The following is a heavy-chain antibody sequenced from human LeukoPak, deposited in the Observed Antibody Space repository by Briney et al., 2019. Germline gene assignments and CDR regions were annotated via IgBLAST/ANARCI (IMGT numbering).Heavy chain of an antibody. CDR1: GGSISSYY. J-gene: IGHJ6*02. CDR2: IYYSGST. Sequence: SETLSLTCTVSGGSISSYYWSLIRQPPGKGLEWIGYIYYSGSTNYNPSLQSRVTISVDTSRNQFSLKLSSVTAADTAVYYCAGESRHYYGMDVWGQGTTVTVSS. CDR3: AGESRHYYGMDV. V-gene: IGHV4-59*01.